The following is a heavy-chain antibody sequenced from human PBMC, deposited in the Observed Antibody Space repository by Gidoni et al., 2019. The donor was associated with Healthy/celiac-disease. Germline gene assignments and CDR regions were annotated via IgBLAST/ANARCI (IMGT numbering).Heavy chain of an antibody. D-gene: IGHD4-17*01. CDR2: ISSSSSYI. J-gene: IGHJ6*02. CDR3: ARGDYGAYYYYYGMDV. CDR1: GFTFSSYS. V-gene: IGHV3-21*01. Sequence: EVQLVESGGGLVKPGGSLRLSCAASGFTFSSYSMNWVRQAPGKGLEWVSSISSSSSYIYYADSVKGRFTISRDNAKNSLYLQMNSLRAEDTAVYYCARGDYGAYYYYYGMDVWGQGTTVTVSS.